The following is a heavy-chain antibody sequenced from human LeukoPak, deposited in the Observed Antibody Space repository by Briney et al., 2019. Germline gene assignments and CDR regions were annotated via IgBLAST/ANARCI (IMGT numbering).Heavy chain of an antibody. CDR1: GGSISNYY. CDR2: IYYSGST. J-gene: IGHJ5*02. Sequence: SETLSLTCTVSGGSISNYYWSWIRQPPGKGLEWIGYIYYSGSTNYNPSLKSRVTISVGTSKNQFSLKLSSVTAADTAVYYCAREFYSGSYTNGNWFDPWGQGTLVTVSS. V-gene: IGHV4-59*01. D-gene: IGHD1-26*01. CDR3: AREFYSGSYTNGNWFDP.